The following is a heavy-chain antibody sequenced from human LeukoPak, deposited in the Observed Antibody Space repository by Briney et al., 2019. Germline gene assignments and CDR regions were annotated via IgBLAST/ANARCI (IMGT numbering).Heavy chain of an antibody. J-gene: IGHJ4*02. CDR3: AADRGYGSGTYYNY. Sequence: ASVKVSCKASGYTFTDYYIHWVRQAPGQGLEWMGWINPVTGTTVYAQKLQGRVTMTRDTSISTAYMELSRLTSDDTAVYYCAADRGYGSGTYYNYWGLGTLVTVSS. D-gene: IGHD3-10*01. CDR1: GYTFTDYY. V-gene: IGHV1-2*02. CDR2: INPVTGTT.